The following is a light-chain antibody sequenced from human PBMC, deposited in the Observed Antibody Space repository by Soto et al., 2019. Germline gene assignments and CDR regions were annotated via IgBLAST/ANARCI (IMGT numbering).Light chain of an antibody. V-gene: IGLV2-11*01. CDR1: SSGLGDYNH. CDR2: NFN. CDR3: CSYAGSFTWV. Sequence: QSALTQPRSVSGSPGQSVTISCTGTSSGLGDYNHVSWYQQHPGKAPKLVIYNFNKRPSGVPDRFSGSKSGNTASLTISGLQAEDEADSYCCSYAGSFTWVFGGGTKVTVL. J-gene: IGLJ3*02.